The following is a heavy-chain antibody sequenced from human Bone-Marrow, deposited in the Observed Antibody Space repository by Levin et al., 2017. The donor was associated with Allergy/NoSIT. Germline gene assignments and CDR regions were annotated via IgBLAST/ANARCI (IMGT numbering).Heavy chain of an antibody. Sequence: GSLRLSCTVSGGSISSYYWSWIRQPPGKGLEWIGYIYYSGSTNYNPSLKSRVTISVDTSKNQFSLKLSSVTAADTAVYYCARSSGMTVAGYFQNWGQGTLLTVSS. D-gene: IGHD6-19*01. J-gene: IGHJ1*01. CDR2: IYYSGST. CDR1: GGSISSYY. V-gene: IGHV4-59*01. CDR3: ARSSGMTVAGYFQN.